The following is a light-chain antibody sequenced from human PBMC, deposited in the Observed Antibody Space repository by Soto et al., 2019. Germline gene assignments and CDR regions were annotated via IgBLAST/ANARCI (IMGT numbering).Light chain of an antibody. Sequence: DIVMTQSPDSLAVSLGERATINCKSSQSVLYSSNNKNYLAWYQQKPGQPPKLLIYWASTRESGVPDRFSGSGSGADFTLPISSLQAEDLAVYYCQQHYSTPWTFGQGTKVEIK. J-gene: IGKJ1*01. CDR2: WAS. CDR1: QSVLYSSNNKNY. CDR3: QQHYSTPWT. V-gene: IGKV4-1*01.